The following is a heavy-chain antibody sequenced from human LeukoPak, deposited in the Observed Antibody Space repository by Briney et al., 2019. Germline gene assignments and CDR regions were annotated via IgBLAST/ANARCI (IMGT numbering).Heavy chain of an antibody. CDR1: GSTFSSYA. Sequence: SVKVSCKASGSTFSSYAISWVRQAPGQGLEWMGGIIPIFGTANYAQKFQGRVTITTDESTSTAYMELSSLRSEDTAVYYCARGGYCSSTSCRRNYYYYYMDVWGKGTTVTVSS. CDR3: ARGGYCSSTSCRRNYYYYYMDV. V-gene: IGHV1-69*05. CDR2: IIPIFGTA. J-gene: IGHJ6*03. D-gene: IGHD2-2*01.